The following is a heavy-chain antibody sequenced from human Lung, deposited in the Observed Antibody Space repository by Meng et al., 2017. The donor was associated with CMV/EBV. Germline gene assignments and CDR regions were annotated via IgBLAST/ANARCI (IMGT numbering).Heavy chain of an antibody. CDR1: GGTFSSYA. V-gene: IGHV1-69*05. Sequence: SVXVSXXASGGTFSSYAISWVRQAPGQGLEWMGGIIPILGTANYAQKFQGRVTITTDESTSTAYMELSSLRSEDTAVYYCASTTPYCSSTSCYTYFDYWGQGTLVXVSS. J-gene: IGHJ4*02. D-gene: IGHD2-2*02. CDR3: ASTTPYCSSTSCYTYFDY. CDR2: IIPILGTA.